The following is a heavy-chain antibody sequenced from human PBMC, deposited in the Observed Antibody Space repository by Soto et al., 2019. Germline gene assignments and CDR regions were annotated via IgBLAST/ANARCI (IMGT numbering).Heavy chain of an antibody. CDR3: AKDRAPSIFGVVPYFDY. Sequence: VRQAPGKGLEWVSAISGSGGSTYYADSVKGRFTISRDNSKNTLYLQMNSLRAEDTAVYYCAKDRAPSIFGVVPYFDYWGHGTLVTVSS. D-gene: IGHD3-3*01. CDR2: ISGSGGST. V-gene: IGHV3-23*01. J-gene: IGHJ4*01.